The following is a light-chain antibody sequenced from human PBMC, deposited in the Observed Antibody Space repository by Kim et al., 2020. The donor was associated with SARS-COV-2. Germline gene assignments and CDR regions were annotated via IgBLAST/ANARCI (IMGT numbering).Light chain of an antibody. CDR1: KLGNKY. Sequence: VPPRQTASIACSGDKLGNKYASWYQQKPGQSPVLVIYQDNKRPSGIPERFSGSNSGNTATLTISGTQAMDEADYYCQAWDSSTDGVFGTGTKVTVL. J-gene: IGLJ1*01. CDR2: QDN. V-gene: IGLV3-1*01. CDR3: QAWDSSTDGV.